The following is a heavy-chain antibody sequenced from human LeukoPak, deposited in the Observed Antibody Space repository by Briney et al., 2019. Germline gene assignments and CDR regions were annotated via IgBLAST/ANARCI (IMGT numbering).Heavy chain of an antibody. J-gene: IGHJ4*02. CDR1: GGSISSYY. Sequence: PSETLSLTCTVSGGSISSYYWSWIRQPPGKGLEWIGHIYYSGSTNYNPSLKSRVTISVDTSKNQFSLKLSPVTAADTAVYYCARGGHDILTGYYFFDYWGQGTLVTVSS. V-gene: IGHV4-59*01. D-gene: IGHD3-9*01. CDR2: IYYSGST. CDR3: ARGGHDILTGYYFFDY.